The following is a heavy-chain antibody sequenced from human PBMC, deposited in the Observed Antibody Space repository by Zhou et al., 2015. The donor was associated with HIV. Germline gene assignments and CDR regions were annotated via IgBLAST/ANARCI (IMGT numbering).Heavy chain of an antibody. J-gene: IGHJ6*02. CDR3: ARDRMETAVGYYNHYYGMDV. CDR2: INPDSGGT. CDR1: GYTFTDYY. V-gene: IGHV1-2*06. Sequence: QLQLVQSGAEVKKPGASVKVSCKASGYTFTDYYLHWVRQAPGQALEWMGRINPDSGGTIYAQKFQGRVTMTRDTSITTAYMELSRLKSDDTAVYYCARDRMETAVGYYNHYYGMDVWGQGTTVTVSS. D-gene: IGHD2-21*02.